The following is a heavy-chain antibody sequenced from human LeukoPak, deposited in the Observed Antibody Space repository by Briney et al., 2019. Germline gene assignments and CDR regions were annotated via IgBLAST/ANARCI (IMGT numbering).Heavy chain of an antibody. CDR3: ARVLSGRGSLYDYYYYMDV. D-gene: IGHD3-10*01. CDR1: GYTFTSYG. J-gene: IGHJ6*03. Sequence: ASVKVSCKASGYTFTSYGISWVRQAPGQGLEWMGWISAYNGNTNYAQKPQGRVTMTTDTSTSTAYMELSSLRSEDTAVYYCARVLSGRGSLYDYYYYMDVWGKGTTVTISS. V-gene: IGHV1-18*01. CDR2: ISAYNGNT.